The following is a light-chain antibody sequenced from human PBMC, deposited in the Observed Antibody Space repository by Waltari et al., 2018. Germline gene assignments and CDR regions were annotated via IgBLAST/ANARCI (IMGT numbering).Light chain of an antibody. CDR3: AAWDDSLNGWV. CDR2: NNN. Sequence: QSVLTQPPSASGTPGQRVTVSCSGSTSHIGRHSVNWYQHLPGTAPKLLIYNNNERPSGVPDRFSGSKSGTSASLAISGLQSEDEADYYCAAWDDSLNGWVFGGGTKVTVL. CDR1: TSHIGRHS. V-gene: IGLV1-44*01. J-gene: IGLJ3*02.